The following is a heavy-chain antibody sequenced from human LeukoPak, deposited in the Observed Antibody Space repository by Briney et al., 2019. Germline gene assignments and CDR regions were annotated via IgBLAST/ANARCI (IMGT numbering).Heavy chain of an antibody. CDR3: ARDLTYSSSWQGIDY. Sequence: GGSLRLSCAASGFTFSSYAMHWVRQAPGKGLEWVAVISYDGSNKYYADSVKGRFTISRDNSKNTLYLQMNSLRAEDTAVYYCARDLTYSSSWQGIDYWGQGTLVTVSS. J-gene: IGHJ4*02. V-gene: IGHV3-30-3*01. CDR1: GFTFSSYA. D-gene: IGHD6-13*01. CDR2: ISYDGSNK.